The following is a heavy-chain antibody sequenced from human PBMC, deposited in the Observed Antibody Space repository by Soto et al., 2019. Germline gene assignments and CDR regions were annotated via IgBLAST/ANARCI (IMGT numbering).Heavy chain of an antibody. D-gene: IGHD2-2*01. V-gene: IGHV1-18*01. CDR1: GYTFTSYG. Sequence: QVQLVQSGAEVKKPGASVKVSCKASGYTFTSYGISWVLQAPGQGLEWMGWISAYNGNTNYAQKLQGRVTMTTDTSTSTAYMELRSLRSDDTAVYCCARDLSLGYCSSTSCPLGYWGQGTLVTVSS. J-gene: IGHJ4*02. CDR3: ARDLSLGYCSSTSCPLGY. CDR2: ISAYNGNT.